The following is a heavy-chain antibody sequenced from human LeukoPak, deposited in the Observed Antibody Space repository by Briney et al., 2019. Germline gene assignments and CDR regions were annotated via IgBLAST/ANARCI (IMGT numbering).Heavy chain of an antibody. CDR2: MYYSGST. CDR1: GGSISSSRYY. CDR3: ASKSTAWTIDY. Sequence: PSETLSLTCTVSGGSISSSRYYWGWIRQTPGKGLEWIGTMYYSGSTNYNPSLKSRVTLSIDTPKNQFSLRLSSVTAADTAVYYCASKSTAWTIDYWGQGTLVTVSS. D-gene: IGHD3/OR15-3a*01. V-gene: IGHV4-39*01. J-gene: IGHJ4*02.